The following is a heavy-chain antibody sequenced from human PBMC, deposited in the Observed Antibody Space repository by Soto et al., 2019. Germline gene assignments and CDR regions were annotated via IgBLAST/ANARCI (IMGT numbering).Heavy chain of an antibody. CDR2: ISGSGGST. CDR3: AKSWGAFADYYYYCMDV. D-gene: IGHD3-16*01. J-gene: IGHJ6*02. V-gene: IGHV3-23*01. CDR1: GFTFSSYA. Sequence: GGSLRLSCAASGFTFSSYAMSWVRQAPGKGLEWVSAISGSGGSTYYADSVKGRFTISRDNSKNTLYLQMNSLRAEDTAVYYCAKSWGAFADYYYYCMDVWGQGTTVTVSS.